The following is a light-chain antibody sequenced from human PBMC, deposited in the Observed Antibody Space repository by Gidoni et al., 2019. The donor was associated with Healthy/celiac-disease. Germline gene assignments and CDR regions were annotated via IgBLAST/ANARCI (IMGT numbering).Light chain of an antibody. CDR2: AAS. CDR3: QQLNSYPLT. Sequence: LTQYPSSLSASVGDRVTITCRDSQGISRYLAWYQLKPGKAPKLLIYAASTLQSGVPSRFSGSGSGTDFTLTISSLQPEDFATYYCQQLNSYPLTFGGGTKVEIK. V-gene: IGKV1-9*01. J-gene: IGKJ4*01. CDR1: QGISRY.